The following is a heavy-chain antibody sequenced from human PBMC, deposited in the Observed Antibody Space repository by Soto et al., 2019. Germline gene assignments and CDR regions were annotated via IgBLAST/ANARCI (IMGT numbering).Heavy chain of an antibody. V-gene: IGHV4-30-2*01. CDR2: IFHSGSP. CDR1: GGSISSGNDS. D-gene: IGHD4-17*01. CDR3: ARDLHDYGDWYFDL. Sequence: QLRLQESGSGLVKPSQTLSLTCAVSGGSISSGNDSWSWIRQPPGKGLEWIGYIFHSGSPYYNPALNILVTISVDRSKNQFSLRLSSVTAADTAVYYCARDLHDYGDWYFDLWRRGTLVTVSS. J-gene: IGHJ2*01.